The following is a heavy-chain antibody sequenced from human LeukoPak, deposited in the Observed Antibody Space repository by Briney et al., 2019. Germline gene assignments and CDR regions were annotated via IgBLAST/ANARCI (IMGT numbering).Heavy chain of an antibody. CDR3: AKDVGDYVRYFDY. V-gene: IGHV3-9*01. CDR2: ISWNSGSI. J-gene: IGHJ4*02. Sequence: PGGSLRLSCAASGFTFDDYAMHWVRQAPGKGLEWVSGISWNSGSIGYADSVKGRFTISRDNAKNSLYLQMNSLRAEDTALYYCAKDVGDYVRYFDYWGQGTLVTVSS. CDR1: GFTFDDYA. D-gene: IGHD4-17*01.